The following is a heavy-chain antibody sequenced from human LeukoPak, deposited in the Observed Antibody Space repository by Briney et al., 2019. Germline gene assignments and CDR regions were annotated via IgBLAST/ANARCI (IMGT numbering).Heavy chain of an antibody. CDR2: ISTYDDNI. D-gene: IGHD4-11*01. J-gene: IGHJ4*02. CDR1: GYTFTTYG. CDR3: ARMTTAFDY. V-gene: IGHV1-18*01. Sequence: ASVKVSCKASGYTFTTYGLSWVRQAPGQGLEWLGWISTYDDNIKYAQSLQGRLTLTIDTSTSTAYMELRSLTSDDTAVYYCARMTTAFDYWGQGTLVTVSS.